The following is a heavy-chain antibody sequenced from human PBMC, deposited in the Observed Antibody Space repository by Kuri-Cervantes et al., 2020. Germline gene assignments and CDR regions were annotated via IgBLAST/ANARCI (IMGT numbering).Heavy chain of an antibody. J-gene: IGHJ3*02. CDR3: ARPRRSSGSAFDI. CDR2: IYYSGST. V-gene: IGHV4-38-2*01. D-gene: IGHD3-22*01. Sequence: SETLSLTCAVSGYSISSGYYWGWIRQPPGKGLEWIGSIYYSGSTYYNPSLKSRVTISVDTSKNQFSLKLSSVTAADTAVYYCARPRRSSGSAFDIWGQGTMVTVSS. CDR1: GYSISSGYY.